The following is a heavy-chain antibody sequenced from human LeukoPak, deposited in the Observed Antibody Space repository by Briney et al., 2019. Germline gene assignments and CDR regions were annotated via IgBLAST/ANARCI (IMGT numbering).Heavy chain of an antibody. D-gene: IGHD1-14*01. J-gene: IGHJ4*02. Sequence: GGSLRLSCAASGLTFTNFQMNWVRQAPGKTLEWVSSIDSSGSTIYYGDSVKGRFTISRDNAKNSLALQMDSLRAEDTAVYYCATGSLPGGFDHWGQGTLVTVSS. CDR2: IDSSGSTI. V-gene: IGHV3-48*03. CDR3: ATGSLPGGFDH. CDR1: GLTFTNFQ.